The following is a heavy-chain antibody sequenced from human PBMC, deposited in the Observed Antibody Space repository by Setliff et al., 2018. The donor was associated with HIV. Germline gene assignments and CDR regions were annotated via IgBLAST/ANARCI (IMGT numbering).Heavy chain of an antibody. V-gene: IGHV1-46*01. CDR1: GNTFTKYY. CDR2: MNPSGATT. J-gene: IGHJ5*02. CDR3: ARDIAGPAISSGRIKNSFDP. Sequence: ASVKVSCKASGNTFTKYYMHWVRQAPGQGLEWMATMNPSGATTNYAQKFQGRVTMTKNTPTSTDYMELSSLRSEDTAVYYCARDIAGPAISSGRIKNSFDPWGQGTLVTVSS. D-gene: IGHD3-22*01.